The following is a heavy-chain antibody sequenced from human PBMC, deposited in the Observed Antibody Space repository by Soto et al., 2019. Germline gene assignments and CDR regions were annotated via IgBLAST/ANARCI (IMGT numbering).Heavy chain of an antibody. J-gene: IGHJ4*02. CDR1: GFTFSSYA. D-gene: IGHD3-3*01. CDR3: AKLAEETYYDFWSGYLLLDY. Sequence: GGSLRLSCAASGFTFSSYAMSWVRQAPGKGLEWVSAISGSGGSTYYADSVKGWFTISRDNSKNTLYLQMNSLRAEDTAVYYCAKLAEETYYDFWSGYLLLDYWGQGTLVTVSS. V-gene: IGHV3-23*01. CDR2: ISGSGGST.